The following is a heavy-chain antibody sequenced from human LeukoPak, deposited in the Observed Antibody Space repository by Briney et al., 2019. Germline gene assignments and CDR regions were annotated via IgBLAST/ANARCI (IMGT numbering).Heavy chain of an antibody. CDR2: ANHNGGT. V-gene: IGHV4-34*01. D-gene: IGHD2-8*02. J-gene: IGHJ4*02. CDR3: ARGIVLTGYASFDY. Sequence: TSETLSLTCAVNGGSFRGYYWTWIRQPPEKGPDSIGEANHNGGTNYSPSLKSRITISVDTSKNQFSLKLNSVTAADTAVYFCARGIVLTGYASFDYWGQGTPVTVSS. CDR1: GGSFRGYY.